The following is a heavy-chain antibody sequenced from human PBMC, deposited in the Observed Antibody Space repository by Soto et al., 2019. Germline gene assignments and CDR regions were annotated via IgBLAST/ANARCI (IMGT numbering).Heavy chain of an antibody. D-gene: IGHD3-16*01. Sequence: QVQVVESGGNIVHPGTSLRLSCAASGVAFTNYVIHWVLQAPVQGLEWVAHISNDGSKKFYADAVKGRFTISRDNSENTVDLQMPSLRPDDTAGFYCARDVAMPTGFGLGYWGQGTLVTVSS. CDR2: ISNDGSKK. V-gene: IGHV3-30*03. J-gene: IGHJ4*02. CDR3: ARDVAMPTGFGLGY. CDR1: GVAFTNYV.